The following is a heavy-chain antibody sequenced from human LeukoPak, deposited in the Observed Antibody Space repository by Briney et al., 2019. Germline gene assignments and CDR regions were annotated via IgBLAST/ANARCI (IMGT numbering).Heavy chain of an antibody. Sequence: KPSETLSLTCTVSGGSISSSSYYWGWIRQPPGKGLEWIGSIYYSRSTYYHPSLKSRVPMSVDTSHNQFTLKLSSVTAADTAVYYCARSVAGTSPFDYWGQGTLVTVSS. V-gene: IGHV4-39*01. J-gene: IGHJ4*02. CDR3: ARSVAGTSPFDY. CDR1: GGSISSSSYY. CDR2: IYYSRST. D-gene: IGHD6-19*01.